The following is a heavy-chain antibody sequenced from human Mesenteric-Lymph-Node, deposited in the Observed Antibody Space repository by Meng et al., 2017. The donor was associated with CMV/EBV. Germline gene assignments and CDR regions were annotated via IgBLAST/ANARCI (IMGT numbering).Heavy chain of an antibody. Sequence: GESLKISCAASAFTFSSYTMSWVRQAPGKGLEWVSSISSSSSYIYDADSVKGRFTISRDNAKNSLYLQMNSLRAEDTAVYYCARWEDASEYAFDLWGQGTMVTVSS. V-gene: IGHV3-21*01. CDR2: ISSSSSYI. D-gene: IGHD2-8*01. CDR3: ARWEDASEYAFDL. CDR1: AFTFSSYT. J-gene: IGHJ3*01.